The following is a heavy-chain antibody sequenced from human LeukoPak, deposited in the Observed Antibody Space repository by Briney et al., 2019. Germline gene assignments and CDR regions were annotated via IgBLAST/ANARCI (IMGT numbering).Heavy chain of an antibody. CDR2: ISSSSSTI. V-gene: IGHV3-48*04. D-gene: IGHD1-14*01. CDR3: ARDQQYHRPAGWFDP. CDR1: GFTFSSYS. J-gene: IGHJ5*02. Sequence: GGSLRLSCAASGFTFSSYSMNWVRQAPGKGLEWGSYISSSSSTIYYADSVKGRFTISRDNAKNSLYLQINSLRAEDTAVYYCARDQQYHRPAGWFDPWGQGTLVTVSS.